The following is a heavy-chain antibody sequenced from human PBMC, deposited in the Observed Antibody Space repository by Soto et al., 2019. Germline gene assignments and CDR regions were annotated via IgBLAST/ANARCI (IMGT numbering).Heavy chain of an antibody. CDR2: ISSGGGTT. J-gene: IGHJ4*02. V-gene: IGHV3-48*03. CDR3: ASEYGSGFPVY. D-gene: IGHD3-10*01. CDR1: GLTFSSFQ. Sequence: VQLVASGGGLVQPGGSLRLSCAASGLTFSSFQMNWVRQAPGKGLEWVSYISSGGGTTYYAGSVKGRFTISRDNAKNSLYLQMNSLRGEDTALYYCASEYGSGFPVYWGQGTLVTVSS.